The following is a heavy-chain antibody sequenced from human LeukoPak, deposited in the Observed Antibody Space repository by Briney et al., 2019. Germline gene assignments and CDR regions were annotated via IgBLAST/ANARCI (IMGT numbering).Heavy chain of an antibody. CDR2: ITSSTSTI. J-gene: IGHJ4*02. CDR3: ARGDPFDY. V-gene: IGHV3-48*01. CDR1: GFTFSSYS. Sequence: PGGSLRLSCAASGFTFSSYSMNWVRQAPGKGLEWVSYITSSTSTIYYADSVKGRFTISRDNARNSLYLHMNSLRAEDTAVYYCARGDPFDYWGQGTLVTVPS.